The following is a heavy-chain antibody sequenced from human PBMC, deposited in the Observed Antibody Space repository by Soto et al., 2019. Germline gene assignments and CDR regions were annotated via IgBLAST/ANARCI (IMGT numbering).Heavy chain of an antibody. CDR1: GFSFSDSI. V-gene: IGHV3-33*01. D-gene: IGHD2-2*03. CDR2: ISTAHTNE. Sequence: ESGGGVVQPGTSLKLSCTASGFSFSDSIIHWLRQAPGRGLEWVAVISTAHTNEAYAHSVRDRFIISRDNSMSTLFLQMNSLRAEDTAISYCARGWIKYAGGAFDIWGQGTTGTVS. J-gene: IGHJ3*02. CDR3: ARGWIKYAGGAFDI.